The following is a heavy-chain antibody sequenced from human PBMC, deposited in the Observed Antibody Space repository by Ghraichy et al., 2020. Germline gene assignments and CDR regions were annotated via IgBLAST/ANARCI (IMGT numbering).Heavy chain of an antibody. V-gene: IGHV4-34*01. D-gene: IGHD2-2*01. Sequence: SETLSLTCAVYGGSFSVYYWSWIRQSPGKGLEWIGEVNHSGGTNYTPSLKSRVTISVDTSKNQFSLKLSSVTAADTAVYYCASLGSPKEARLGDCSSTSCLKGLGYYGLDVWGQGTTVTVSS. J-gene: IGHJ6*02. CDR1: GGSFSVYY. CDR2: VNHSGGT. CDR3: ASLGSPKEARLGDCSSTSCLKGLGYYGLDV.